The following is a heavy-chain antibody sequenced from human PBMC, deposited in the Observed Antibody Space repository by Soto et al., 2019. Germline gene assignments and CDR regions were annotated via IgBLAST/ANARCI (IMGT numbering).Heavy chain of an antibody. CDR1: GGSISSNY. D-gene: IGHD6-13*01. V-gene: IGHV4-59*01. CDR2: VYNSGST. CDR3: ARYRREAVAGYTLDN. Sequence: SETLSLTCTVPGGSISSNYWTWIRQPPGKGLEWIGYVYNSGSTNYNPSLKSRVTISEDTSKSQFSLKVNSMTAADTAVYYCARYRREAVAGYTLDNWGQGILVTVSS. J-gene: IGHJ4*02.